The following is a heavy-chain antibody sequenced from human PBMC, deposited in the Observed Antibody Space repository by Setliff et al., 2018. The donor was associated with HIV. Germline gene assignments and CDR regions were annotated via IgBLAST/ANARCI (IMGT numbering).Heavy chain of an antibody. V-gene: IGHV3-64*01. Sequence: PGGSLRLSCAASGFSFYIYVMHWVRQAPGKGLEYVSSISSNGGNTYYASSLKGRFTISRDNSKNTLYLQMGSLRAEDMAVYYCARDASISSPYDAFDIWGQGTMVTVSS. D-gene: IGHD6-6*01. CDR1: GFSFYIYV. CDR2: ISSNGGNT. CDR3: ARDASISSPYDAFDI. J-gene: IGHJ3*02.